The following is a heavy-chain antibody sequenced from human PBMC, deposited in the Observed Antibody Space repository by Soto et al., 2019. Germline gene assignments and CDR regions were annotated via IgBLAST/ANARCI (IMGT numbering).Heavy chain of an antibody. J-gene: IGHJ6*02. CDR3: ARAGCDGGRCYTLVGLRYGMDV. CDR1: GFTFSSYA. Sequence: QVQLVESGGGVVQPGRSLRLSCAASGFTFSSYAMNWVRQAPGKGLEWVAIISYDGNNKYYADSVKGRFTISRDNSKNTLYLQMTSLRAEDTAVYYCARAGCDGGRCYTLVGLRYGMDVWGQGTTVTVSS. D-gene: IGHD2-15*01. V-gene: IGHV3-30*04. CDR2: ISYDGNNK.